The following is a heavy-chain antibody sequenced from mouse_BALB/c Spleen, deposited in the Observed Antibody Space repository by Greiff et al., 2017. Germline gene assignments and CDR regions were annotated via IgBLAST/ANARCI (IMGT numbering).Heavy chain of an antibody. D-gene: IGHD2-4*01. V-gene: IGHV1S135*01. J-gene: IGHJ3*01. CDR2: IDPYNGGT. CDR1: GYAFTSYN. Sequence: EVQLQESGPELVKPGASVKVSCKASGYAFTSYNMYWVKQSHGKSLEWIGYIDPYNGGTSYNQKFKGKATLTVDKSSSTAYMHLNSLTSEDSAVYDCARGGYDYDDWFAYWGQGTLVTVSA. CDR3: ARGGYDYDDWFAY.